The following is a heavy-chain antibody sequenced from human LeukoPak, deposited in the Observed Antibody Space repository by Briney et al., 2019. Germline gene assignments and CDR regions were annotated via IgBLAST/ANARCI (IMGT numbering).Heavy chain of an antibody. Sequence: ASETLSLTCTVSGGSISSSSYYWGWIRQPPGKGLEWIGSIYYSGSTYCNPSLKSRVTISVDTSKNQFSLKLSSVTAADTAVYYCARDWGRNAMAGQYYYYYYGMDVWGQGTTVTVSS. CDR1: GGSISSSSYY. CDR2: IYYSGST. J-gene: IGHJ6*02. CDR3: ARDWGRNAMAGQYYYYYYGMDV. V-gene: IGHV4-39*07. D-gene: IGHD5-18*01.